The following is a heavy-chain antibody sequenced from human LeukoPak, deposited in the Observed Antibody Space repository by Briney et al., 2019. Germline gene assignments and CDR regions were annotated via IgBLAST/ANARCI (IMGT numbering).Heavy chain of an antibody. V-gene: IGHV3-7*01. CDR1: GFTFSSYW. D-gene: IGHD3-3*01. CDR3: ARDRGYDLLDY. Sequence: GVSLRLSCSASGFTFSSYWMSWVRQAPGNGLEWVANIKQDGSEKYYVDSVRGRFTISTDNAKNSMYLQMNSLRAEDTAVYYCARDRGYDLLDYWGQGTLVTVSS. CDR2: IKQDGSEK. J-gene: IGHJ4*02.